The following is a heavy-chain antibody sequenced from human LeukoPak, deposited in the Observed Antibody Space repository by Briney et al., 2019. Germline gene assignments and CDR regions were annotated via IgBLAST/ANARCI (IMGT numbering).Heavy chain of an antibody. Sequence: GGSLRLSCTASGFTFGDYAMSWVRQAPGKGLEWVGFIRSKAYGGTTEYAASVKGRFTISRDDSKSIAYLQMNSLKTEDTAVYYCTRVFALWFGEFPPEYFDLWGRGTLVTVSS. CDR2: IRSKAYGGTT. V-gene: IGHV3-49*04. CDR1: GFTFGDYA. D-gene: IGHD3-10*01. CDR3: TRVFALWFGEFPPEYFDL. J-gene: IGHJ2*01.